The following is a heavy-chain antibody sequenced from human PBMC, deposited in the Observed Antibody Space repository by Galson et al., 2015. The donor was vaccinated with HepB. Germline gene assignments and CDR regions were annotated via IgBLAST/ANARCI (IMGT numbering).Heavy chain of an antibody. D-gene: IGHD3-22*01. CDR2: ISWNSGSI. CDR1: GFTFDDYA. J-gene: IGHJ4*02. Sequence: SLRPSCAASGFTFDDYAMHWVRQAPGKGLEWVSGISWNSGSIGYADSVKGRFPLSRDNAKNSLYLQMNSLRAEDTALYYCAKDRDSSGYSFDYWGQGTLVTVSS. V-gene: IGHV3-9*01. CDR3: AKDRDSSGYSFDY.